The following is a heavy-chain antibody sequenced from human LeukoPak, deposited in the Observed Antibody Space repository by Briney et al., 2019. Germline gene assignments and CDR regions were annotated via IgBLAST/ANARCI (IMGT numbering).Heavy chain of an antibody. CDR2: IKQDGSEK. Sequence: AGGSLRLSCAASGFAFSSYWMSWVRQAPGKGREWVANIKQDGSEKYYVDSVKGRFTISRDNAKNSLYLQMNSLRAEDTAVYYCARYAPRGVVVTAMTFDYWGQGTLVTVSS. CDR3: ARYAPRGVVVTAMTFDY. V-gene: IGHV3-7*01. CDR1: GFAFSSYW. J-gene: IGHJ4*02. D-gene: IGHD2-21*02.